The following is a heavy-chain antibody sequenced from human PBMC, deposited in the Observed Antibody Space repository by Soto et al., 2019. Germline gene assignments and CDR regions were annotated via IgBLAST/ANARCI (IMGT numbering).Heavy chain of an antibody. CDR1: GYSFVDYW. CDR2: IYPGDSDT. J-gene: IGHJ6*02. D-gene: IGHD6-13*01. Sequence: PGESLKISCKGSGYSFVDYWIGWVRQVPGKGLEGMVIIYPGDSDTRYSPSFQGQVTISADKSINTTYLQWSSLKASDTAIYYCARQAAAGKYYYAMDVWGQGTTVTV. CDR3: ARQAAAGKYYYAMDV. V-gene: IGHV5-51*01.